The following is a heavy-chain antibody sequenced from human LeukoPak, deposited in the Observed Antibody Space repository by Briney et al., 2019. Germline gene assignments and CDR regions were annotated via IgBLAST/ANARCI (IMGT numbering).Heavy chain of an antibody. J-gene: IGHJ4*02. CDR1: GFTFSGNW. CDR2: INPDGSQK. V-gene: IGHV3-7*01. D-gene: IGHD4-23*01. Sequence: GGSLTLSCEASGFTFSGNWMSCVRQAPGKGLEWVASINPDGSQKFYVDSVKGRFTISRDNTKTSLYLQMNSLGAEDTAMYYCAKILGMVTTCDYWGQGTRVTVSS. CDR3: AKILGMVTTCDY.